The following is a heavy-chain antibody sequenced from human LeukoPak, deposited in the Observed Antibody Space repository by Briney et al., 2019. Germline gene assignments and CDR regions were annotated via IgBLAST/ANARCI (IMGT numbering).Heavy chain of an antibody. J-gene: IGHJ3*02. V-gene: IGHV3-20*01. Sequence: GGSLRLSCAASGFTLRSYTMNWVRQAPGKGLEWVSGINWNGGSTGYADSVKGRFTISRDNAKNSLYLQMNSLRAEDMALYHCARSYDSSGYPDAFDIWGQGTMVTVSS. CDR3: ARSYDSSGYPDAFDI. CDR1: GFTLRSYT. D-gene: IGHD3-22*01. CDR2: INWNGGST.